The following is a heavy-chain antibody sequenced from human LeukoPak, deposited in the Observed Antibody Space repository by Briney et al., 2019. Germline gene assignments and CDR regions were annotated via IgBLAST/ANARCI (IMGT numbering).Heavy chain of an antibody. CDR3: AKGGWVTIAGMDC. CDR2: INTKTGNP. J-gene: IGHJ4*02. Sequence: ASVKVSCKASGYTFTGYYMHWVRQAPGQGLEWMGYINTKTGNPTYAQGFTGRFVFSLDTSVSTAYLQISSLKPGDTAVYYCAKGGWVTIAGMDCWGQGTLVTVSS. D-gene: IGHD6-13*01. CDR1: GYTFTGYY. V-gene: IGHV7-4-1*02.